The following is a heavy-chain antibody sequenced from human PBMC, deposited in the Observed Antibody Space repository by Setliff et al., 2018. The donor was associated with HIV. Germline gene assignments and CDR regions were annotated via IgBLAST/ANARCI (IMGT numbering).Heavy chain of an antibody. CDR3: ARRVGVRPPFYYYYMDV. V-gene: IGHV3-7*01. J-gene: IGHJ6*03. D-gene: IGHD1-26*01. CDR1: GFTFDDYA. CDR2: INQDGSEQ. Sequence: GGSLRLSCTASGFTFDDYAMHWVRQAPGKGLEWVANINQDGSEQNFVDSVTGRFTISRDDSKNTLYLQMNSLRAEDTAAYYCARRVGVRPPFYYYYMDVWGKGTTVTVSS.